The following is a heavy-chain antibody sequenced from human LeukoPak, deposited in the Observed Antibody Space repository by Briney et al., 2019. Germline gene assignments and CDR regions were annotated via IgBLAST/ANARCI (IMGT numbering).Heavy chain of an antibody. CDR1: GDSISSCDYY. V-gene: IGHV4-61*02. CDR2: ISSSGST. J-gene: IGHJ3*02. CDR3: ARGPYSYDSSGAFDI. D-gene: IGHD3-22*01. Sequence: PSETLSHTCTVSGDSISSCDYYWSWIRQPAGKGLEWIGRISSSGSTNYNPSLKSRVTISVDTSKNQFSLKLSSVTAADTAVYFCARGPYSYDSSGAFDIWGQGTMVTVSS.